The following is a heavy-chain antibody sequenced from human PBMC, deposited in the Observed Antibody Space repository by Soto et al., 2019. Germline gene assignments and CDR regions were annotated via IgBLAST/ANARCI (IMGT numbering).Heavy chain of an antibody. D-gene: IGHD1-7*01. CDR1: GYTLTELS. J-gene: IGHJ3*02. V-gene: IGHV1-24*01. CDR2: IDPDNGKT. Sequence: GASVKVSCKVSGYTLTELSMHWVRQAPGKGLEWMGGIDPDNGKTKYSQKFQGRVTMTRDTSASTAYMELGSLRSEDTAVYYCARELELRYAFDIWGQGTRVTVSS. CDR3: ARELELRYAFDI.